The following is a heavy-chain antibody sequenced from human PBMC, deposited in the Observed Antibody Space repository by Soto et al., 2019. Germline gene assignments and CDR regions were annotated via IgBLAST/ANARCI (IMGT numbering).Heavy chain of an antibody. J-gene: IGHJ4*02. CDR1: GGSVSSGSYY. CDR3: AREHWNSGVWDY. CDR2: IYYSGST. Sequence: SETLSLTCTVSGGSVSSGSYYWSWIRQPPGKGLEWIGYIYYSGSTNYNPSLKSRVTISVDTSKNQFSLKLSSVTAADTAVYYCAREHWNSGVWDYWGQGTLVTVSS. D-gene: IGHD1-1*01. V-gene: IGHV4-61*01.